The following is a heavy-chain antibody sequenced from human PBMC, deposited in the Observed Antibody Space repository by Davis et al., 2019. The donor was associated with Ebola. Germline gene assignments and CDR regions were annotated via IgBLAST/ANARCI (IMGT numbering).Heavy chain of an antibody. CDR2: FDPEDGER. CDR3: AIGGRAGGFDY. J-gene: IGHJ4*02. V-gene: IGHV1-24*01. Sequence: ASVTVSCKVSDYTLNELSIHWVRQAPGKGLEWMGRFDPEDGERIYAQKFQGRVTMTDDTSTDTAYMKLTSLRYEDTAVYYCAIGGRAGGFDYWGQGTLVTVSS. CDR1: DYTLNELS.